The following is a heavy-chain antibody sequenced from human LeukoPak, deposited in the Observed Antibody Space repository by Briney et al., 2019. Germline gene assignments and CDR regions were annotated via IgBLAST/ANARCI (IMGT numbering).Heavy chain of an antibody. V-gene: IGHV5-51*01. CDR1: GYSFTSYW. CDR2: IYPGDSDT. D-gene: IGHD4-17*01. CDR3: ARSIHDYGDAFDI. J-gene: IGHJ3*02. Sequence: PGASLQISCKGSGYSFTSYWIGWVRQLPGKGLEWMGIIYPGDSDTRYSPSFQGQVTISADKSISTAYLQWSSLKASDTAMYYCARSIHDYGDAFDIWGQGTMVTVSS.